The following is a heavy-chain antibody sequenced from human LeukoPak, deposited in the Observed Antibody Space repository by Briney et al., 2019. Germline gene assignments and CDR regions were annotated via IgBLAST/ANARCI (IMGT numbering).Heavy chain of an antibody. Sequence: GGSLRLSCAASGFTFSSYEMNWVRQAPGKGLEWVSYISSRGSTLYYVDSVKGRFTISRDNAKNSLYLQMNSLRAEDTAVYYCARGLGRGVINDAFDIWGQGTMVTVSS. CDR3: ARGLGRGVINDAFDI. CDR1: GFTFSSYE. D-gene: IGHD3-10*01. CDR2: ISSRGSTL. J-gene: IGHJ3*02. V-gene: IGHV3-48*03.